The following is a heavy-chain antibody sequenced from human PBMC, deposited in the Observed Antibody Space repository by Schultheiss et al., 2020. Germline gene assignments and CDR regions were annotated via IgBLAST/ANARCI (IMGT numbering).Heavy chain of an antibody. V-gene: IGHV3-7*01. CDR2: IKQDGSEK. CDR3: ARGRLTYYDFWSARSAGMDV. D-gene: IGHD3-3*01. Sequence: GGSLRLSCAASGFTFSSYWMSWVRQAPGKGLEWVANIKQDGSEKYYVDSVKGRFTISRDNAKNSLYLQMNSLRAEDTAVYYCARGRLTYYDFWSARSAGMDVWGQGTTVTVSS. J-gene: IGHJ6*02. CDR1: GFTFSSYW.